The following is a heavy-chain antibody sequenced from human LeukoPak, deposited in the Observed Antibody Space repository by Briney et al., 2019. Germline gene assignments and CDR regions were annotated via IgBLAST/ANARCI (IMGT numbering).Heavy chain of an antibody. V-gene: IGHV3-23*01. Sequence: GGSLRLSCAASGFTFSSSAMSWARQAPGKGLEWVSVITSGGSTYYADSVKGRFTISREDAKNTLYLQMNSLRAEDTAVYYCATPRMVRRVIISSDYWGQGTLVTVSS. CDR1: GFTFSSSA. CDR2: ITSGGST. J-gene: IGHJ4*02. CDR3: ATPRMVRRVIISSDY. D-gene: IGHD3-10*01.